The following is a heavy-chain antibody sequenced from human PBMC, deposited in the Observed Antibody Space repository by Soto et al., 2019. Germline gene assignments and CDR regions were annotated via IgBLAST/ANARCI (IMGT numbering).Heavy chain of an antibody. J-gene: IGHJ3*02. V-gene: IGHV4-31*03. CDR3: ARGSQLERDALDI. CDR1: GVSINIGGYY. D-gene: IGHD1-1*01. CDR2: IYYTGST. Sequence: QVQLQESGPGLVKPSQTLSLTCTVSGVSINIGGYYWSWIRQHPGKGLEWIGYIYYTGSTYYTASLKSRITMSLDTSKNQFSQKLSSVTVADTAVYYCARGSQLERDALDIWGQGTMVTVSS.